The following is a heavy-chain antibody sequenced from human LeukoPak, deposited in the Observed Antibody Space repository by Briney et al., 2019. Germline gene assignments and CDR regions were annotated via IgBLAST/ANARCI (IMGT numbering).Heavy chain of an antibody. CDR1: GGSISSSY. CDR3: ARQADSKDYDAPLFY. V-gene: IGHV4-59*08. J-gene: IGHJ4*02. Sequence: SETLSLSCTVSGGSISSSYWSWIRQPPGKGLEWIGYIFYSGITNYNPSLKSRVSISVDRTKNQFSLKLSSMTAADTAVYYCARQADSKDYDAPLFYWGRGTLVTVSS. D-gene: IGHD4-17*01. CDR2: IFYSGIT.